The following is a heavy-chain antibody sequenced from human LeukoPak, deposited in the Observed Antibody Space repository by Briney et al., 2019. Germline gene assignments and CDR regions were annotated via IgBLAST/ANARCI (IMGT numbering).Heavy chain of an antibody. Sequence: GGSLRLSCAASGFTVSSKFMSWVRQAPGKGLEWVSVIYSGGSTHYADSVKGRFTISRDNSKNTLYLQMSSLRAEDTAVYYCAEYNSDGGYLDYWGQGTLVTVSS. CDR3: AEYNSDGGYLDY. CDR1: GFTVSSKF. J-gene: IGHJ4*03. V-gene: IGHV3-53*01. D-gene: IGHD6-19*01. CDR2: IYSGGST.